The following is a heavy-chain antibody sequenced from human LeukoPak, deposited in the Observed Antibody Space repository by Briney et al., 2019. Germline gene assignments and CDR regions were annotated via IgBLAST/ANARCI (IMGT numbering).Heavy chain of an antibody. V-gene: IGHV1-18*01. CDR1: GYSFRKYG. Sequence: ASVKVSCKASGYSFRKYGMTWVRQAPGQGLEWVGWVSTNNSNTNYAQKVQGRVALSTDTSTSTGYMELRSLRSEDTAAYYCVTSYYDSSGYYDYWGPGTLVTVSS. J-gene: IGHJ4*02. D-gene: IGHD3-22*01. CDR2: VSTNNSNT. CDR3: VTSYYDSSGYYDY.